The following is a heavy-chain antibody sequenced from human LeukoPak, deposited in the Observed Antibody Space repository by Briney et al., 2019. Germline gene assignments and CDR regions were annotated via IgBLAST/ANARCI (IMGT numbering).Heavy chain of an antibody. CDR3: ARSSDYVWGSYRHWFDY. J-gene: IGHJ4*02. D-gene: IGHD3-16*02. Sequence: PSETLSLTCAVYGGSFSGYYWSWIRQPPGKGLEWIGEINHSGSTNYNPSLKSRVTISVDTSKNQFSLKLSSVTAADTAVYYCARSSDYVWGSYRHWFDYWGQGTLVTVSS. CDR1: GGSFSGYY. V-gene: IGHV4-34*01. CDR2: INHSGST.